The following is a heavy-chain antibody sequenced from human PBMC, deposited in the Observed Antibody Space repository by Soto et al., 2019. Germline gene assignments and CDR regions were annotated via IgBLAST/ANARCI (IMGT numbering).Heavy chain of an antibody. CDR3: AREKGEVRCFDY. J-gene: IGHJ4*02. V-gene: IGHV1-46*01. CDR1: GYTFTSYG. Sequence: ASVKVSCKASGYTFTSYGISWVRQAPGQGLEWMGVINPCDGSTSYAQKFQGRVTMTRDTSTSTVYLELSSLRSEDRAVYYCAREKGEVRCFDYWGQGTLVTVS. CDR2: INPCDGST. D-gene: IGHD3-16*01.